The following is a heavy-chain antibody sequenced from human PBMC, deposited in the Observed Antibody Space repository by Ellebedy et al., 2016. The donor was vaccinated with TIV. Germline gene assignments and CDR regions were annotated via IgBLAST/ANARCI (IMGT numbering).Heavy chain of an antibody. J-gene: IGHJ3*02. CDR1: GYTFTGYY. V-gene: IGHV1-2*02. CDR3: ARDQGMSDAFDI. Sequence: AASVKVSCKASGYTFTGYYMYWVRQAPGQGLEWMGWINPNSGGTNYAQKFQGRVTMTRDTSISTAYMELSRLRSDDTAVYYCARDQGMSDAFDIWGQGTMVTVSS. CDR2: INPNSGGT. D-gene: IGHD3-10*01.